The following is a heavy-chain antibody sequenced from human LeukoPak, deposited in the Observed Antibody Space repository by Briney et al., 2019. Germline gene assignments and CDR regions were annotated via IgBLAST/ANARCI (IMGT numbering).Heavy chain of an antibody. CDR1: ESTFSSYT. CDR2: ISSSSSYI. D-gene: IGHD3-9*01. V-gene: IGHV3-21*06. Sequence: GGSLRLSCAASESTFSSYTMNWVRQAPGKGLEWVASISSSSSYIYYADSVKGRFTISRDNPKNSLYLQMNSLRAEDTAVYYCARDRDYDIPFDYWGQGTLVTVSS. CDR3: ARDRDYDIPFDY. J-gene: IGHJ4*02.